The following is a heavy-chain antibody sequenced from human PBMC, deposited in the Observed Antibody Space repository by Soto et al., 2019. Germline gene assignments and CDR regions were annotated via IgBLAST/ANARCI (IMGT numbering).Heavy chain of an antibody. Sequence: GGSLRLSCAASGFTFSSYGMHWVRQAPGKGLEWVAVISYDGSNKYYADSVKGRFTISRDNSKNTLYLQMNSLRAEDTAVYYCARGSNYNWPYYYYGMDVWGQGTTVTVSS. V-gene: IGHV3-30*03. D-gene: IGHD1-1*01. CDR2: ISYDGSNK. J-gene: IGHJ6*02. CDR3: ARGSNYNWPYYYYGMDV. CDR1: GFTFSSYG.